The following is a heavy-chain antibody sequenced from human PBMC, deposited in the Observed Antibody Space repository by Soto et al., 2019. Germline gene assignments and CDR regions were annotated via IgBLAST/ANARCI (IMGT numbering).Heavy chain of an antibody. CDR2: IHHSGST. V-gene: IGHV4-4*02. CDR3: ARAPRGYGMDV. J-gene: IGHJ6*02. Sequence: PSETLSLTCTVSGDSVGSNSWWSWVRQPPGKGLEWIGEIHHSGSTSYNSSLTSRVSISIDKSKNQFSLNLYSVTAADAAVFYCARAPRGYGMDVWGQGTTVTVSS. CDR1: GDSVGSNSW.